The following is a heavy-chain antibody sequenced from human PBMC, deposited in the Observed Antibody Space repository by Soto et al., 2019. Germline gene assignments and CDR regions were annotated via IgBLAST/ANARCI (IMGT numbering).Heavy chain of an antibody. Sequence: ASVKVSCKASGYTFTSYAMHWVRQAPGQRLEWMGWINAGNGNTKYSQKNQGRVTITRDTSASTVYMELSSLSFEDTAVFFCARDGRFLEWLLVGFDYWGQGTLVTVSS. V-gene: IGHV1-3*01. CDR1: GYTFTSYA. CDR3: ARDGRFLEWLLVGFDY. D-gene: IGHD3-3*01. CDR2: INAGNGNT. J-gene: IGHJ4*02.